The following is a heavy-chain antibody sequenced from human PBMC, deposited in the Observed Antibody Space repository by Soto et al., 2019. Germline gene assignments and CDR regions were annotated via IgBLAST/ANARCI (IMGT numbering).Heavy chain of an antibody. Sequence: PSETLSLTCTVSGGSVSSGSYYWGWIRQPPGKGLEWIGYIYYSGSTNYNPSLKSRVTISVDTSKNQFSLKLSSVTAADTAVYYCARDRPGGYFDYWGQGTLVTVSS. CDR3: ARDRPGGYFDY. D-gene: IGHD3-16*01. V-gene: IGHV4-61*01. CDR1: GGSVSSGSYY. CDR2: IYYSGST. J-gene: IGHJ4*02.